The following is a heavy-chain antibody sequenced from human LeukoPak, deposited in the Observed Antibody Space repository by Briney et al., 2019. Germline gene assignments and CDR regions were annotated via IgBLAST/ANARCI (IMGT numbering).Heavy chain of an antibody. CDR3: ASMNDYYDSSDY. V-gene: IGHV4-4*07. J-gene: IGHJ4*02. D-gene: IGHD3-22*01. CDR2: IYTSGST. Sequence: SETLSLTCTVSGGSISSYYWSWIRQPAGKGLEWIGRIYTSGSTNYNPSLKSRVTMSVDTSKNQFSLKLSSVTAADTAVYYCASMNDYYDSSDYWGQGTLVTVSS. CDR1: GGSISSYY.